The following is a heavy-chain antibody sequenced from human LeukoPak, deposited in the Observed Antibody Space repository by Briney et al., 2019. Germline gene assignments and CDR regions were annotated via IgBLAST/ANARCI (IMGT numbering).Heavy chain of an antibody. CDR1: GGSISSYY. J-gene: IGHJ6*02. V-gene: IGHV4-34*01. CDR2: INHSGST. D-gene: IGHD2-8*01. Sequence: ETLSLTCTVSGGSISSYYWSWIRQPPGKGLEWIGEINHSGSTNYNPSLKSRVTISVDTSKNQFSLKLSSVTAADTAVYYCARVLMVYATLQLYYYYYGMDVWGQGTTVTVSS. CDR3: ARVLMVYATLQLYYYYYGMDV.